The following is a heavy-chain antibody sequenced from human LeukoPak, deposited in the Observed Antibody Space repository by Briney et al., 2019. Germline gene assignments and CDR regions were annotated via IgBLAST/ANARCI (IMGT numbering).Heavy chain of an antibody. CDR3: AKLPLGYCSSTSCRRYYFDY. Sequence: AGGSLRLSCAASGFTFSSYGMHWVRQAPGKGLEWVAFIRYDGSNKYYADSVKGRFTISRDNSKNTLYLQMNSLRAEDTAVYYCAKLPLGYCSSTSCRRYYFDYWGQGTLVTVSS. D-gene: IGHD2-2*01. V-gene: IGHV3-30*02. J-gene: IGHJ4*02. CDR2: IRYDGSNK. CDR1: GFTFSSYG.